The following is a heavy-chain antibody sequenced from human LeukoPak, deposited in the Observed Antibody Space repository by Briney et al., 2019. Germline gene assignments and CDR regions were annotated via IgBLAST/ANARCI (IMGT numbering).Heavy chain of an antibody. CDR3: ASLVGAGATPGNFDC. CDR1: GCTFTGYY. J-gene: IGHJ4*02. D-gene: IGHD1-26*01. CDR2: INPNSGGT. Sequence: GASVKVSCKASGCTFTGYYMHWVRQAPGQGLEWMGWINPNSGGTNYAQKFQGRVTMTRDTSISTAYMELSRLRSDDTAVYYCASLVGAGATPGNFDCWGQGTLVTVSS. V-gene: IGHV1-2*02.